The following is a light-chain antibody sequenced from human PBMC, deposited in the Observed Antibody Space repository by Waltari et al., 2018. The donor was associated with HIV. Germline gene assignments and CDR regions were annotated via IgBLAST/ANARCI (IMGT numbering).Light chain of an antibody. V-gene: IGLV1-40*01. CDR3: QSYDSSLSGSL. CDR1: RSNIGAGYD. CDR2: GNS. J-gene: IGLJ2*01. Sequence: QSVLTQPPSVSGAPGQTVTISCTGSRSNIGAGYDVHWYQQLPGTAPKLLISGNSARPSGVPDRFSGSKSGTSASLAITGLQAEDEADYYCQSYDSSLSGSLFGGGTKLTVL.